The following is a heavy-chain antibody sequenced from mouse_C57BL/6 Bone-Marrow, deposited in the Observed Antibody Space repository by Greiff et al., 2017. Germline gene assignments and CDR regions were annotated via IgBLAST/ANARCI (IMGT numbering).Heavy chain of an antibody. Sequence: VQLKESGGDLVKPGGSLKLSCAASGFTFSSYGMSWVRQTPDKRLAWVATISSGGSYTYYPDSVKGRFTISRANAKNTLYLQMSSLKSEDTAMYYCASPYYYGSSYYAMDYWGQGTSVTVSS. J-gene: IGHJ4*01. CDR3: ASPYYYGSSYYAMDY. V-gene: IGHV5-6*01. D-gene: IGHD1-1*01. CDR1: GFTFSSYG. CDR2: ISSGGSYT.